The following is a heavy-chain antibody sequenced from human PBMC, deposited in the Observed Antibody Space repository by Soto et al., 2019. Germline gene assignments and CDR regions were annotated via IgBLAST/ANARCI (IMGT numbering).Heavy chain of an antibody. J-gene: IGHJ5*02. CDR3: ARVAGKQLGWFDP. CDR2: IYYSGST. Sequence: SETLSLTCTVSGGSIISYYWRWIRQPPGKGLEWIGYIYYSGSTNYNPSLKSRVTISVDTSKNQFSLKLSSVTAADTAVYYCARVAGKQLGWFDPWGQGTLVTVS. D-gene: IGHD6-6*01. V-gene: IGHV4-59*01. CDR1: GGSIISYY.